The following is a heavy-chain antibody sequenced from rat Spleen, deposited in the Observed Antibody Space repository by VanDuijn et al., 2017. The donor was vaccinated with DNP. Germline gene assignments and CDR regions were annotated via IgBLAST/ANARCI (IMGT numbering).Heavy chain of an antibody. Sequence: QVQLKESGPGLVQPSQTLSLTCTVSGFSLTSYGVSWVRQPPGKALEWIAAIASGGNTFYNSGLKSRLRISRDTSKSQVFLQMNSLQTEDSAIYYCTRDYYRRYIYHWAMDAWGQGTSVTVSS. CDR3: TRDYYRRYIYHWAMDA. CDR2: IASGGNT. V-gene: IGHV2S8*01. D-gene: IGHD1-2*01. CDR1: GFSLTSYG. J-gene: IGHJ4*01.